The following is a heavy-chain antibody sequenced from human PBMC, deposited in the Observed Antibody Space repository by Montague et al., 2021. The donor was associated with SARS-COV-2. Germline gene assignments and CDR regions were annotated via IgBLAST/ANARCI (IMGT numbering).Heavy chain of an antibody. CDR1: GGSFSGYY. CDR2: INHSGST. CDR3: ARGPGVVIMLAVYYYYGMDV. J-gene: IGHJ6*02. Sequence: SETLSLTCAVYGGSFSGYYWRWIRQPPGKGLEWIGEINHSGSTNXXPSLKSRVTISVDTSKNQFSLKLSSVTAADTAVYYCARGPGVVIMLAVYYYYGMDVWGQGTTVTVSS. V-gene: IGHV4-34*01. D-gene: IGHD3-3*01.